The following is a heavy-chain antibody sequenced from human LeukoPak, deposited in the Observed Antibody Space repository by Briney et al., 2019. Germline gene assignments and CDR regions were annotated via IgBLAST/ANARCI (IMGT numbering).Heavy chain of an antibody. V-gene: IGHV4-59*01. CDR1: GGSISDYY. Sequence: SETLSLTCTVSGGSISDYYRGWIRQPPGKGLEWIGYFYNSGSSTYNPSLKSRVTISVDTSKEQFSLKVNSVTAADTAVYYCTRGAGWLIDYWGQGILVAVSS. CDR3: TRGAGWLIDY. D-gene: IGHD3-16*01. CDR2: FYNSGSS. J-gene: IGHJ4*02.